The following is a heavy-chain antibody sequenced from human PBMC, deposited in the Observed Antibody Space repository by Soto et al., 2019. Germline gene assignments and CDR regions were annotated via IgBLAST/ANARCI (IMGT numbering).Heavy chain of an antibody. CDR1: GGSISSYY. J-gene: IGHJ4*02. D-gene: IGHD4-17*01. CDR2: IYYSGST. CDR3: ARVRYGDYEYYFDY. V-gene: IGHV4-59*01. Sequence: SETLSLTCTVSGGSISSYYWSWIRQPPGKGLEWIGYIYYSGSTNYNPSLKSRVTISVDTSKNQFSLKLSSVTAADTAVYYCARVRYGDYEYYFDYWGQGTLVTVSS.